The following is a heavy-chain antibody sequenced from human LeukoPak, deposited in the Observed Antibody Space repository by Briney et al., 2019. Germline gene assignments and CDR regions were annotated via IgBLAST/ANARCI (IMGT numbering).Heavy chain of an antibody. Sequence: PSQTLSLTCTVSGGSISSGGYYWSWIRQPPGKGLEWIGYIYHSGSTYYNPSLKSRVTISVDRSKNQFSLKLSSVTAADTAVYYCARDGIAAAGAGLDYWGQGTLVTVSS. CDR2: IYHSGST. CDR3: ARDGIAAAGAGLDY. CDR1: GGSISSGGYY. V-gene: IGHV4-30-2*01. J-gene: IGHJ4*02. D-gene: IGHD6-13*01.